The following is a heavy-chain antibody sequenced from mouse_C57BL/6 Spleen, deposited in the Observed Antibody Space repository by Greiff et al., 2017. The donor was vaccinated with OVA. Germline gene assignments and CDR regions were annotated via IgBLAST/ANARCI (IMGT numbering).Heavy chain of an antibody. CDR3: ARGEYDYTFDY. D-gene: IGHD2-4*01. CDR1: GYAFSSYW. Sequence: VQLQESGAELVKPGASVKISCKASGYAFSSYWMNWVKQRPGKGLEWIGQIYPGDGDTNYNGKFKGKATLTADKSSSTAYMQLSSLTSEDSAVYFCARGEYDYTFDYWGQGTTLTVSS. CDR2: IYPGDGDT. J-gene: IGHJ2*01. V-gene: IGHV1-80*01.